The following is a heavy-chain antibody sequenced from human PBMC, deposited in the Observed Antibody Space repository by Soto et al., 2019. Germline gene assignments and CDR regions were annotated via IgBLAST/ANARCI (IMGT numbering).Heavy chain of an antibody. Sequence: APVKVACKASGYTFTGYYMHWLRLAPGQGLEWMGWINPNSGGTNYAQKFQGRVTMTRDTSISTAYMELSRLRSDDTAVYYCARDLASTYSSSTSGDGGYWGQGTLVTVSS. CDR3: ARDLASTYSSSTSGDGGY. J-gene: IGHJ4*02. CDR2: INPNSGGT. V-gene: IGHV1-2*02. D-gene: IGHD6-6*01. CDR1: GYTFTGYY.